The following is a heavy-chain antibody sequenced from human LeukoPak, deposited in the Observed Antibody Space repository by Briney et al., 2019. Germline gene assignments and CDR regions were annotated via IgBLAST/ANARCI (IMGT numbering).Heavy chain of an antibody. J-gene: IGHJ4*02. CDR1: GFTFSSYE. V-gene: IGHV3-48*03. Sequence: GGSLRLSCAASGFTFSSYEMNWVRQAPGKRLDWVSYISSSGSTIYYADSVKGRFTISRDNAKNSLYLQMDSLRAEDTAVYYCASSIVVVPAAMDYWGQGTLVTVSS. CDR2: ISSSGSTI. D-gene: IGHD2-2*01. CDR3: ASSIVVVPAAMDY.